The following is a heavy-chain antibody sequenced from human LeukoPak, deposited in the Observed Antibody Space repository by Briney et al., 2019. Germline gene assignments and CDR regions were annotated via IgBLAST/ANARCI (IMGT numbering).Heavy chain of an antibody. J-gene: IGHJ3*02. CDR3: ARDFGSGWTEDAFDI. V-gene: IGHV1-69*05. Sequence: ALVKVSCKASGGTFSSYAISWVRQAPGQGLEWMGRIIPIFGTANYAQKFQGRVTITTDESTSTAYMELSSLRSEDTAVYYCARDFGSGWTEDAFDIWGQGTMVTVSS. CDR1: GGTFSSYA. CDR2: IIPIFGTA. D-gene: IGHD6-19*01.